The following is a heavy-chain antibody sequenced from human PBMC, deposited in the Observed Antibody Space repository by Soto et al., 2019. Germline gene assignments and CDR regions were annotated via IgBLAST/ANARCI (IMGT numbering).Heavy chain of an antibody. CDR2: INPNSGGT. CDR1: GYTFTGYY. V-gene: IGHV1-2*04. CDR3: ARGDCSSTSCYERYYYYYGMDV. Sequence: ASVKVSCKASGYTFTGYYMHWVRQAPGQGLEWMGWINPNSGGTNYAQKFQGWVTMTRDTSISTAYMGLSRLRSDDTAVYYCARGDCSSTSCYERYYYYYGMDVWGQGTTVTVSS. J-gene: IGHJ6*02. D-gene: IGHD2-2*01.